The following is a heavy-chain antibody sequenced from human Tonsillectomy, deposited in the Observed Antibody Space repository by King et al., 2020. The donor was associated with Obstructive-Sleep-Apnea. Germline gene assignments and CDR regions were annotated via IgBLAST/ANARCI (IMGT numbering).Heavy chain of an antibody. CDR3: ARRRVRGATYYDGMDV. CDR1: GFSFSSYA. Sequence: VQLVESGGGVVQPGRSLRLSCAVSGFSFSSYAMHWVRQAPGKGLEWVAVISYDGSNKHYADSVKGRLTTSRDNSKNTLYLQMNSLGAEDTAVYYCARRRVRGATYYDGMDVWGQGTTVTVSS. J-gene: IGHJ6*02. D-gene: IGHD3-10*01. V-gene: IGHV3-30-3*01. CDR2: ISYDGSNK.